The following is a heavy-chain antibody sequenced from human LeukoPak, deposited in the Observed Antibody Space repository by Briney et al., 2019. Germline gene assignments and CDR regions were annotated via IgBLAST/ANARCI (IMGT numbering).Heavy chain of an antibody. CDR2: IYYSGST. CDR3: ARFPYSSGADY. J-gene: IGHJ4*02. Sequence: SETLSLTCTVSGGSISSYYWSWIRQPPGKGLEWIGYIYYSGSTNYNPSLTSRVTISVDTSKNQFSLKLSSVTAADTAVYYCARFPYSSGADYWGQGTLVTVSS. CDR1: GGSISSYY. V-gene: IGHV4-59*01. D-gene: IGHD6-19*01.